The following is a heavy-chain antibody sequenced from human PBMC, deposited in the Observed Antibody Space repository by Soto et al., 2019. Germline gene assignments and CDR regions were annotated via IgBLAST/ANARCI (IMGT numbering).Heavy chain of an antibody. CDR2: IIPILGIA. D-gene: IGHD5-12*01. J-gene: IGHJ5*02. V-gene: IGHV1-69*04. CDR3: ARDPGGGNEDIVAHP. Sequence: SVKVSCKASGGTFSSYTISWVRQAPGQGLEWMGRIIPILGIANYAQKFQGRVTITADKSTSTAYMELSSLRSEDTAVYYCARDPGGGNEDIVAHPWGQGTLVTVSS. CDR1: GGTFSSYT.